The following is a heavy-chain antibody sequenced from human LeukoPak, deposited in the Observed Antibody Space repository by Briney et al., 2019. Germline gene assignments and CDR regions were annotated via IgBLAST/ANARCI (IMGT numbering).Heavy chain of an antibody. V-gene: IGHV3-23*01. CDR3: ASASNCISTTCSVDY. CDR1: GFTFESHA. CDR2: ISADGTAT. D-gene: IGHD2-2*01. Sequence: PGGSLRLSCAASGFTFESHAMNWLRQAPGRGLEWVSLISADGTATHYADSVTGRFTISRDNSKNTLYVQMNSLRAEDTAVYYCASASNCISTTCSVDYWGQGTLVTVSS. J-gene: IGHJ4*02.